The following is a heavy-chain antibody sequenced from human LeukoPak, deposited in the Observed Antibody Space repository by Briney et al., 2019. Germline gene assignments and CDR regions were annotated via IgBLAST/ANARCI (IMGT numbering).Heavy chain of an antibody. CDR2: IRYDGSNK. D-gene: IGHD3-9*01. Sequence: GGSLRLSCAASGFTFSSYGMHWVRQAPGKGLEWVAFIRYDGSNKYYADSVKGRFTISRDNSKNTLYLQMNSLRAEDTAVYYCASRPKYYDILTGPLDYWGQGTLVTVSS. CDR1: GFTFSSYG. V-gene: IGHV3-30*02. CDR3: ASRPKYYDILTGPLDY. J-gene: IGHJ4*02.